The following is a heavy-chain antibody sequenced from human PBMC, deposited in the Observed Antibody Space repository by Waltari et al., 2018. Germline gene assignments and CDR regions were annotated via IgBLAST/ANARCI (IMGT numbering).Heavy chain of an antibody. CDR3: ARVGHSSRPGY. V-gene: IGHV4-38-2*02. Sequence: QVQLQESGPGLVKPSETLSLTCTVSGYSISSGYYWGWTRQPPGKGLEWIGSIYHIGSTYYNPSLKSRVTISVDPSKNQFSLKLSSVTAADTAVYYCARVGHSSRPGYWGQGTLVTVSS. CDR1: GYSISSGYY. J-gene: IGHJ4*02. D-gene: IGHD6-13*01. CDR2: IYHIGST.